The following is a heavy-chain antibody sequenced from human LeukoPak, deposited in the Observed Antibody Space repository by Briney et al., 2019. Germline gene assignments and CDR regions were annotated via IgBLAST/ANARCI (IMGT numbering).Heavy chain of an antibody. J-gene: IGHJ4*02. CDR3: ARLITMIVVVGFDY. V-gene: IGHV4-39*01. CDR2: IYYSGST. D-gene: IGHD3-22*01. CDR1: GGSISSSSYY. Sequence: SETLSLTCTVSGGSISSSSYYWGWIRQPPGKGLEWIGSIYYSGSTYYNPSLKSRVTISVDTSKNQFSLKLSSVTAADTAVYYCARLITMIVVVGFDYWGQGTLVTVSS.